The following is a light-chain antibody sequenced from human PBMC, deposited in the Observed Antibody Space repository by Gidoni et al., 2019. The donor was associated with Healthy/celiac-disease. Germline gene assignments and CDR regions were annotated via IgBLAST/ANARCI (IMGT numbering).Light chain of an antibody. CDR2: AAS. J-gene: IGKJ4*01. Sequence: IHMTHSPSSLSSSVVDRITITCRASHSISSYLNWYQQKPRKATKLLIYAASSLKSGVPSRFSGSGAGKDFTITISSLQHEDFANYYCQQSYSTPCTFGGGTKVEIK. CDR1: HSISSY. V-gene: IGKV1-39*01. CDR3: QQSYSTPCT.